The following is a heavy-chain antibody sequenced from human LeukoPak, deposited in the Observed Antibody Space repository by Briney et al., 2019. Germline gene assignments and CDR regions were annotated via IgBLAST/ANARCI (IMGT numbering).Heavy chain of an antibody. CDR3: AREEDYYGSGSYYRIPNWFDP. CDR2: INHSGST. Sequence: LETLSLTCAVYGGSFSGYYWSWIRQPPGKGLEWIGEINHSGSTNYNPSLKSRVTISVDTSKNQFSLKLSSVTAADTAVYYCAREEDYYGSGSYYRIPNWFDPWGQGTLVTVSS. J-gene: IGHJ5*02. V-gene: IGHV4-34*01. D-gene: IGHD3-10*01. CDR1: GGSFSGYY.